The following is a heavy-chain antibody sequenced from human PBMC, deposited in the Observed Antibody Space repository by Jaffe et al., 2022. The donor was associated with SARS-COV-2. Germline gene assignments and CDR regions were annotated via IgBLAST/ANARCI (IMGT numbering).Heavy chain of an antibody. D-gene: IGHD3-9*01. CDR3: TTDTGDVTLRYFEGLSD. Sequence: EVQLVESGGGLVKPGGSLRLSCAVSGFSFSNAWMTWVRQARGKGLEWVGRIKSKTNGGTTDYAAPVKGRFIISRDDSKNTVYLQMNSLKTEDTALYYCTTDTGDVTLRYFEGLSDWGQGTLVTVSS. CDR2: IKSKTNGGTT. CDR1: GFSFSNAW. J-gene: IGHJ4*02. V-gene: IGHV3-15*01.